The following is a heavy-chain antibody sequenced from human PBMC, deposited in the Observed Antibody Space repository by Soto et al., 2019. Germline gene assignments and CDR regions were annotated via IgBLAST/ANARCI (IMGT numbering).Heavy chain of an antibody. Sequence: LXLTCTVSGGSSSIGYYYWSWIRQPPGKGLEWIGYIYYSGTTYYNPSLKSRVTISVDTSKNQFSLKVNSVTAADTAVYYCARALIQLWPHYYYGMDVWGQGTTVTVSS. CDR3: ARALIQLWPHYYYGMDV. CDR2: IYYSGTT. J-gene: IGHJ6*02. CDR1: GGSSSIGYYY. D-gene: IGHD5-18*01. V-gene: IGHV4-30-4*01.